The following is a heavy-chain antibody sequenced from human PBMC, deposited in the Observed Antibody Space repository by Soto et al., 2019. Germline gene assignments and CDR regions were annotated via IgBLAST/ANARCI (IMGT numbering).Heavy chain of an antibody. CDR1: GFPFSRYD. CDR2: LWFDGSNE. D-gene: IGHD3-10*01. Sequence: TVGSLRLSCAASGFPFSRYDMHWVRQAPGKGLEWVAVLWFDGSNEYYADSVQGRFTISRDNSKNTLYLQMDSLRAEDTAVYYCAKVLYASESFDSEEAPYGMDVWGQGTTVTVSS. V-gene: IGHV3-33*06. CDR3: AKVLYASESFDSEEAPYGMDV. J-gene: IGHJ6*02.